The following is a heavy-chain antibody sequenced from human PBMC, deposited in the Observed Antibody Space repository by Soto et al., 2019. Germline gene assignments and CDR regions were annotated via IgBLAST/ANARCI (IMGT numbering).Heavy chain of an antibody. CDR2: SSATGAGT. CDR3: AKGRREGGNYGFYSDF. Sequence: EVQLLESGGGLVQPGGSLRLSCAASGFTFSSYGMTWVRQAPGKGLEWVSFSSATGAGTYYADSVKGRFTISRDNSKNTLYLQMTSLRADDTAVYYCAKGRREGGNYGFYSDFWGQGALVIVSS. CDR1: GFTFSSYG. J-gene: IGHJ4*02. D-gene: IGHD1-7*01. V-gene: IGHV3-23*01.